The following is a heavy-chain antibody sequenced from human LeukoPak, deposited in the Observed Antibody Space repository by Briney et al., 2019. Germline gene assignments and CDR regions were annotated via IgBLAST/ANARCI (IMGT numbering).Heavy chain of an antibody. V-gene: IGHV5-51*01. Sequence: GEPLKISCKGSGSSFTSYWIGWVRQLPGKGLEWMGIIYPGESDTRYSPAFQGQVTISADKSISTAYLQWSSLKASDTAIYYCARLTTDYGDYYYFYHMDVWGKGTTVTISS. CDR1: GSSFTSYW. CDR2: IYPGESDT. CDR3: ARLTTDYGDYYYFYHMDV. D-gene: IGHD4-17*01. J-gene: IGHJ6*03.